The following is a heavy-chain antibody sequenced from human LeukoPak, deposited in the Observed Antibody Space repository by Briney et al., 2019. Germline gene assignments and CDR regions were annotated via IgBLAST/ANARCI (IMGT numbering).Heavy chain of an antibody. V-gene: IGHV1-2*02. J-gene: IGHJ4*02. CDR3: ARLVGQDFRLDY. D-gene: IGHD3-10*01. CDR2: INPNSGGT. CDR1: GYTFTGYY. Sequence: ASVKVSCKASGYTFTGYYMHWVRQAPGQGLEWMGWINPNSGGTNYAQKFQGRVTMTRDTSISTAYMELSRLRSDDTAVYHCARLVGQDFRLDYWGQGTLVTVSS.